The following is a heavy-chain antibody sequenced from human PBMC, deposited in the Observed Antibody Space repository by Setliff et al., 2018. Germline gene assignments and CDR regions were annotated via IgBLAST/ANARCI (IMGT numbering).Heavy chain of an antibody. V-gene: IGHV4-38-2*02. CDR1: GDSISSTYH. Sequence: PSETLSLTCNVSGDSISSTYHWGWIRQSPGKGLEWIGTIYHSGNTYYNPSLNSRLTISVDTSKNQFSLRLTSVTAADTAIYDCARVRNTQNGFFDYWSQGTLVTVSS. D-gene: IGHD1-1*01. CDR2: IYHSGNT. CDR3: ARVRNTQNGFFDY. J-gene: IGHJ4*02.